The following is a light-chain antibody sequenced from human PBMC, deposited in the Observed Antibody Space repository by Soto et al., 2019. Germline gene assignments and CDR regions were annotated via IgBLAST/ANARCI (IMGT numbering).Light chain of an antibody. CDR2: RNN. CDR3: ATWDDSLNGFYV. Sequence: QSVLTQPPSASGTPGQGVTISCSGSTSNIGSNYVYWYQQLPGTAPKLLIYRNNQRPSGVPDRFSGSKSGTSASLATSGLRSDGEADYFCATWDDSLNGFYVFGTGTKVTVL. J-gene: IGLJ1*01. V-gene: IGLV1-47*01. CDR1: TSNIGSNY.